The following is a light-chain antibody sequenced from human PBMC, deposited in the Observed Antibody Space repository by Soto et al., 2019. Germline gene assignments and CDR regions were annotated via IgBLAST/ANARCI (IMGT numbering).Light chain of an antibody. CDR2: TAS. Sequence: DIQMTQSPSSLSASVGHRVTITCRASQSNSTYLNWYQQKPGKAPKLLIYTASTLHSGVPSRFSGSVSRTDFTLTISGLQTEDFATYYCQQSYSSSRTFGQGTKVEVK. CDR3: QQSYSSSRT. CDR1: QSNSTY. J-gene: IGKJ1*01. V-gene: IGKV1-39*01.